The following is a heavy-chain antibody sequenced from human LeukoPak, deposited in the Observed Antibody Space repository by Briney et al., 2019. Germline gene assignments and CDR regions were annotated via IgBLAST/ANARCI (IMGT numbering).Heavy chain of an antibody. CDR1: GGSISSSSYY. CDR3: AGYSGYGALYYFDY. Sequence: SETLSLTCTVSGGSISSSSYYWGWIRQPPGKGLEWIGSIYYSGSTYYNPSLKSRVTISVDTSKNQFSLKLSSVTAADTAVYYCAGYSGYGALYYFDYWGQGTLVTVSS. CDR2: IYYSGST. D-gene: IGHD5-12*01. J-gene: IGHJ4*02. V-gene: IGHV4-39*07.